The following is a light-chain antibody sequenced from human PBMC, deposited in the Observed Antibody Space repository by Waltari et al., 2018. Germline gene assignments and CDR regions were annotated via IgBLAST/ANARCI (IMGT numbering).Light chain of an antibody. V-gene: IGKV3-15*01. CDR1: QSVSSK. Sequence: EIVMTQSPATLSVSPGERATLSCRASQSVSSKLAWYQQKPGQAPRLLLYGASTRATGIPARFSGSGSGTEFTLTISSLQSEDFAVYYCHQYNNWPRTFGQGTKVEIK. CDR3: HQYNNWPRT. J-gene: IGKJ1*01. CDR2: GAS.